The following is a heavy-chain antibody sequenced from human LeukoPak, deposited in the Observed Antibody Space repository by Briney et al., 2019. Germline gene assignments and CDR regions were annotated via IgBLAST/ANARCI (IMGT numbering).Heavy chain of an antibody. CDR3: AKRDGDYGDGFDFDY. D-gene: IGHD4-17*01. CDR2: ISGSGGST. J-gene: IGHJ4*02. CDR1: GFTFSSYE. V-gene: IGHV3-23*01. Sequence: PGGSLRLSCEASGFTFSSYEMNWVRQAPGKGLEWVSAISGSGGSTYYADSVKGRFTISRDNSKNTLYLQMNSLRAEDTAVYYCAKRDGDYGDGFDFDYWGQGTLVTVSS.